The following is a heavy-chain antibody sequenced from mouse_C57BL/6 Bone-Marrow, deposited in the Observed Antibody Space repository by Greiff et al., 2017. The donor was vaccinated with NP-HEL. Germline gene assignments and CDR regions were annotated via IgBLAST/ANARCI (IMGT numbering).Heavy chain of an antibody. D-gene: IGHD2-4*01. CDR3: ATLYYDYDEFAY. CDR2: MDPEDGDT. CDR1: GFNIKDYY. J-gene: IGHJ3*01. V-gene: IGHV14-1*01. Sequence: EVQLQQSGAELVRPGASVKLSCTASGFNIKDYYMHWVKQRPEQGLEWIGRMDPEDGDTEYAPKFQGKATMTADTSSNTAYLQLSSLTSEDTAVYYCATLYYDYDEFAYWGQGTLVTVSA.